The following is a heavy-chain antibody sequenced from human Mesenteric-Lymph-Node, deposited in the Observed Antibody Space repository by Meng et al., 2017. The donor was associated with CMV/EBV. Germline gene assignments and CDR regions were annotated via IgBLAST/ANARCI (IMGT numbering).Heavy chain of an antibody. CDR2: ISSSGNTI. J-gene: IGHJ4*02. CDR3: ARVETYYDFWSGYSIPY. Sequence: GESLKISCAASGFTFSGYEMNWVRQAPGKGLEWVSYISSSGNTIYYADSVKGRFTISRDNAKNSLYLQMNSLRAEDTAVYYCARVETYYDFWSGYSIPYWGQGTLVTVSS. CDR1: GFTFSGYE. D-gene: IGHD3-3*01. V-gene: IGHV3-48*03.